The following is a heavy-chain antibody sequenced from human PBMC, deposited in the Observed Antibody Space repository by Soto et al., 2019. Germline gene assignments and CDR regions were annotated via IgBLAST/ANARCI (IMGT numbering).Heavy chain of an antibody. CDR1: GFSLRTTGEG. Sequence: QITLKESGPTLVKPTQTLTLTCTFSGFSLRTTGEGVGWIRQTPGKALEWLALIYWDADKRYSPSLKNRLTITTDTSESQEVLTMTNMDPVDTGTYFCAHRKRTITVATYFDLWGQGTPVTVSS. J-gene: IGHJ4*02. CDR2: IYWDADK. D-gene: IGHD6-19*01. CDR3: AHRKRTITVATYFDL. V-gene: IGHV2-5*02.